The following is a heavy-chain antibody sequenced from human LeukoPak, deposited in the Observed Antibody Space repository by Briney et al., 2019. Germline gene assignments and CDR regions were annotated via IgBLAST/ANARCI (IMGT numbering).Heavy chain of an antibody. CDR1: GGSISSSSYY. CDR3: APVVGATEAFDY. D-gene: IGHD1-26*01. J-gene: IGHJ4*02. Sequence: SETLSLTCTVSGGSISSSSYYWGWIRQPPGKGLEWIGSIYYSGSTYYNPSLKSRVTISVDTSKNQLSLKLSSVTAADTAVYYCAPVVGATEAFDYWGQGTLVTVSS. V-gene: IGHV4-39*01. CDR2: IYYSGST.